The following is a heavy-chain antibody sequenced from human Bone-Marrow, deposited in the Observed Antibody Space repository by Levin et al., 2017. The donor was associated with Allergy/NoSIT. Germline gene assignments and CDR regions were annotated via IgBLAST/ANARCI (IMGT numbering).Heavy chain of an antibody. D-gene: IGHD2-21*02. V-gene: IGHV3-15*07. CDR2: FKGKTDGGTT. J-gene: IGHJ6*02. Sequence: PGGSLRLSCAVSGFTLNNAWINWVRQAPGKGLEWVGRFKGKTDGGTTDYAAPVKGRFTISRDDSKNMLYLQMNSLKTEDTAVYYCSTVRYCSSGVCYARYYYYYGMDVWGQGATVTVSS. CDR1: GFTLNNAW. CDR3: STVRYCSSGVCYARYYYYYGMDV.